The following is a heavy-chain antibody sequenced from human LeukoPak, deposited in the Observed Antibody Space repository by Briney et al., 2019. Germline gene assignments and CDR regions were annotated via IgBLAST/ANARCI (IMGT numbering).Heavy chain of an antibody. V-gene: IGHV3-11*01. CDR2: ISSSGSTI. Sequence: GGSLRLSCAASGFTFSDYYMSWIRQAPGKGLEWVSYISSSGSTIYYADSVKGRFTISRDNAKNSLYLQMNSLRAEDTAVYYGARALEEQLVREYYYYGMDVWGQGTTVTVSS. J-gene: IGHJ6*02. CDR1: GFTFSDYY. D-gene: IGHD6-13*01. CDR3: ARALEEQLVREYYYYGMDV.